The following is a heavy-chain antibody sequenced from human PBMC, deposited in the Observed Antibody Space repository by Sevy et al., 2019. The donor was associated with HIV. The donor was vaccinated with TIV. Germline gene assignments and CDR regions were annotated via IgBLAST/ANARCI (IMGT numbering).Heavy chain of an antibody. V-gene: IGHV4-34*01. CDR2: INHSGST. D-gene: IGHD6-19*01. Sequence: SETLSLTCAVYGGSVSGYYWSWIRQPPGKGLEWIGEINHSGSTHYNPSLKSRVTISVDTSKNQFSLKLSSVTAADTAVYYCARGRHSSGWPMGLLLDYWGQGTLVTVSS. J-gene: IGHJ4*02. CDR1: GGSVSGYY. CDR3: ARGRHSSGWPMGLLLDY.